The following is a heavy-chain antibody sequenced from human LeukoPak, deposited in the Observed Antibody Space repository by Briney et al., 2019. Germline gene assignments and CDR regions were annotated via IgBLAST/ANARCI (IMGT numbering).Heavy chain of an antibody. J-gene: IGHJ4*02. Sequence: PGGSLRLSCAASGFTFSTYSMIWVRQAPGTGLEWVSSITSSSTYIYYADSVKGRFTVSRGNAKNSLYLQMNSLRAEDTAVYYCAKRYCSTTNCYALDHWGQGTLVTVSS. CDR2: ITSSSTYI. CDR3: AKRYCSTTNCYALDH. D-gene: IGHD2-2*01. V-gene: IGHV3-21*01. CDR1: GFTFSTYS.